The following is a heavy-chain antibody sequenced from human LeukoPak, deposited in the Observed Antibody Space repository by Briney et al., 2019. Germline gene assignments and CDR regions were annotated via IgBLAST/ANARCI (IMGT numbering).Heavy chain of an antibody. V-gene: IGHV1-69*13. J-gene: IGHJ4*02. Sequence: ASVKVSCKASGYTFTNYDFNWMRQATGQGLEWMGGIIPIFGTANYAQKFQGRVTITADESTSTAYMELSSLRSEDTAVYYCAREYYYDSSGYSDYWGQGTLVTVSS. D-gene: IGHD3-22*01. CDR1: GYTFTNYD. CDR3: AREYYYDSSGYSDY. CDR2: IIPIFGTA.